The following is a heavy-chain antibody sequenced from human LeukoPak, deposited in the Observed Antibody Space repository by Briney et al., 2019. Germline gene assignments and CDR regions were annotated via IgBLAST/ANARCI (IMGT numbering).Heavy chain of an antibody. V-gene: IGHV4-38-2*01. CDR1: GYSISSGYY. CDR2: IYHSGST. J-gene: IGHJ4*02. D-gene: IGHD5-12*01. Sequence: PSETLSLTCAVSGYSISSGYYWGWIRQPPGKGLEWIGSIYHSGSTYYNPSLKSRVTISVDTPKNQFSLKLSSVTAADTAVYYCARVSGYDRDRFDYWGQGTLVTVSS. CDR3: ARVSGYDRDRFDY.